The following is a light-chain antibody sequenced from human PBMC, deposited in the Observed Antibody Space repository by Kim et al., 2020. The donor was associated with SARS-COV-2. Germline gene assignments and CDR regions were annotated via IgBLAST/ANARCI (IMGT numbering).Light chain of an antibody. CDR2: EVS. J-gene: IGLJ1*01. V-gene: IGLV2-18*02. Sequence: GQSLTVSCTGTSRDVGSDNRVCWDQQPPGKAPKLMIYEVSNRPSGVPDRFSGSKSGNAASLTISGLQAEDEADYYCSSYTSSSTYVFGTGTKVTVL. CDR1: SRDVGSDNR. CDR3: SSYTSSSTYV.